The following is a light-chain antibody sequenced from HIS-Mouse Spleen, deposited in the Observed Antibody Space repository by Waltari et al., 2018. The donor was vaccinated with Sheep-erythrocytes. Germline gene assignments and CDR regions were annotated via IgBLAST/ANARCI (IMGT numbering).Light chain of an antibody. CDR3: QQRSNWPPT. Sequence: EIVLTQSPATLSLSPGERATLSCRASQSVSSYLAWYQQKPGQAPRLLIYDASNSATGIPARFSGSGSGTDFTLNISSLEPEDFAVYYCQQRSNWPPTFGQGTKVEIK. CDR2: DAS. J-gene: IGKJ1*01. CDR1: QSVSSY. V-gene: IGKV3-11*01.